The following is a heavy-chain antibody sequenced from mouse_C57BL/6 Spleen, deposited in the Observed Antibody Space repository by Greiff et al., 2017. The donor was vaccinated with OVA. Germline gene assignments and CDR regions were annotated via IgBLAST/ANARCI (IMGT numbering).Heavy chain of an antibody. CDR3: ARDDSTGGYARDY. D-gene: IGHD2-3*01. J-gene: IGHJ4*01. Sequence: VQLQQPGAELVKPGASVKMSCKASGYTFTSYWITWVKQRPGQGLEWIGDIYPGSGSTNYNEKFKSKATLTVDTSSSTAYMQLRSLTSEDSAVYYCARDDSTGGYARDYWGQGTSVTVSS. V-gene: IGHV1-55*01. CDR2: IYPGSGST. CDR1: GYTFTSYW.